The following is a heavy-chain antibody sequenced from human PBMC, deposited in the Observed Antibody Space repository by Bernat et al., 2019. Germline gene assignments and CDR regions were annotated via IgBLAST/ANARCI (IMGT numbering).Heavy chain of an antibody. Sequence: QVQLVESGGGLVKPGGSLRLSCAASGFTFSDYYMSWIRQAPGKGLEWVSYISSSSSYTNYADSVKGRFTISRDNAKNSLYLQMNSLRAEDTAVYYCSTTVVTNDWYFDLWGRGTLVTVSS. CDR1: GFTFSDYY. CDR3: STTVVTNDWYFDL. D-gene: IGHD4-17*01. CDR2: ISSSSSYT. J-gene: IGHJ2*01. V-gene: IGHV3-11*05.